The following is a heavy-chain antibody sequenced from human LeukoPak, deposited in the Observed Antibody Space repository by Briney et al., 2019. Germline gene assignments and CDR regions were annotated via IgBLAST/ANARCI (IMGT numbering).Heavy chain of an antibody. Sequence: GGSLRLSCAASGFTVSSSYMSWVRQAPGKGLEWVSVIYAGGTTYYPDSVKGRFTISRDNSKNTLYHQMDSLRSEDTAVYYCATNGYSGTYNRYFDSWGQGTLVTVSS. D-gene: IGHD1-26*01. CDR2: IYAGGTT. CDR3: ATNGYSGTYNRYFDS. CDR1: GFTVSSSY. J-gene: IGHJ4*02. V-gene: IGHV3-53*05.